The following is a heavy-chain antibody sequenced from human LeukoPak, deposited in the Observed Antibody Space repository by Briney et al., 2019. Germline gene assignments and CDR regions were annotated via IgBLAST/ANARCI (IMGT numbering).Heavy chain of an antibody. CDR3: ARAHSSSFDY. Sequence: GGSLRLSCAASGFIFSSYWMTWVRQAPGKGLEWVANIKQAGSENSYVDSVKGRFTISRDNAKNSLYLQMSSLRAEDTAVYYCARAHSSSFDYWGQGTLVTVSS. J-gene: IGHJ4*02. CDR1: GFIFSSYW. CDR2: IKQAGSEN. V-gene: IGHV3-7*04. D-gene: IGHD6-13*01.